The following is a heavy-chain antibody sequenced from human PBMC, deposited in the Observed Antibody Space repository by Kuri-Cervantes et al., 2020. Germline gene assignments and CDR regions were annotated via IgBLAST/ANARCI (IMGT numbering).Heavy chain of an antibody. D-gene: IGHD2-15*01. CDR2: INPNSGNT. Sequence: ASVKVSCKAFGYIFTDYYINWVRQAPGQGLEWMGWINPNSGNTNYAQKFQGRVTMTRDTSISTAYMELSRLRSDDTAVYYCARGSGGSVGDYWGQGTLVTVSS. CDR3: ARGSGGSVGDY. CDR1: GYIFTDYY. J-gene: IGHJ4*02. V-gene: IGHV1-2*02.